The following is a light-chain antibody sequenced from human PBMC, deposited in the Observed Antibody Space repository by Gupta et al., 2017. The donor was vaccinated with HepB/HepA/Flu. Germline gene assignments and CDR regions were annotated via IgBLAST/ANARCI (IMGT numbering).Light chain of an antibody. CDR3: QVWDSSTVV. J-gene: IGLJ2*01. V-gene: IGLV3-1*01. CDR2: QDT. Sequence: SYELTQPHSVSVPPGQTASITCSGDKLGDKYACWYQQKPGQSPVLVIYQDTKRPSGIPERFSGSNSGNPATLTISGTQTTDEADYYCQVWDSSTVVFGGGTKLTVL. CDR1: KLGDKY.